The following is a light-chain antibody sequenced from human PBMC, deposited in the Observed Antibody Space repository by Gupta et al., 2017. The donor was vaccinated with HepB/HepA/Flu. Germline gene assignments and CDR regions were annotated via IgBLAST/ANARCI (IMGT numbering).Light chain of an antibody. CDR1: KSVSSN. J-gene: IGKJ4*01. CDR2: GAS. Sequence: EIVMTQSPGTLSVSPGERATLSCRASKSVSSNLAWYQQKPGQAPRLVIYGASTRATGIPARFSGSGSGTEFTLTISSLLSEDFAVYYCQQYSNWPPLTFGGGTKVEIK. V-gene: IGKV3-15*01. CDR3: QQYSNWPPLT.